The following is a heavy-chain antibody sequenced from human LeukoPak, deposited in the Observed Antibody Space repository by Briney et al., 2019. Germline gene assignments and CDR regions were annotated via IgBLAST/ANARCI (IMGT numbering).Heavy chain of an antibody. CDR2: INPYSGDT. V-gene: IGHV1-2*02. CDR1: GYTFTGYY. J-gene: IGHJ4*02. Sequence: ASVKVSCKASGYTFTGYYIHWVRQAPGQGLEWMGWINPYSGDTNSAQKFQGRVTMTRDTSISTAYMELSRLRSDDTAVYYCARVTYDSSCYYLDYWGQGTLVTVSS. CDR3: ARVTYDSSCYYLDY. D-gene: IGHD3-22*01.